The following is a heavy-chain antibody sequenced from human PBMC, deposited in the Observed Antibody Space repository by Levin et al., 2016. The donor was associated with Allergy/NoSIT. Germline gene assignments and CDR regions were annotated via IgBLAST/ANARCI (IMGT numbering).Heavy chain of an antibody. CDR2: ISYDGSNK. CDR1: GFTFSSYA. CDR3: ARETDYYYYYMDV. J-gene: IGHJ6*03. Sequence: GESLKISCAASGFTFSSYAMHWVRQAPGKGLEWVAVISYDGSNKYYADSVKGRFTISRDNSKNTLYLQMNSLRAEDTAVYYCARETDYYYYYMDVWGKGTTVTVSS. V-gene: IGHV3-30*04.